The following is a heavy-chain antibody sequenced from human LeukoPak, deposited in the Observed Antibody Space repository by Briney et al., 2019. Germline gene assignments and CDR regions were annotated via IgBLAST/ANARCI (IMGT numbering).Heavy chain of an antibody. J-gene: IGHJ6*03. CDR2: IGGSGGRT. CDR3: ARSLSRSFGRYSYYYMDV. D-gene: IGHD6-13*01. Sequence: PGGSLRLSCAASGFTFTSSAMSWVRQAPGKGLQWVSGIGGSGGRTYYADSVKARFTISRDSSKNTLYLQMSSLRAEDTAVYYCARSLSRSFGRYSYYYMDVWGKGTTVTVSS. CDR1: GFTFTSSA. V-gene: IGHV3-23*01.